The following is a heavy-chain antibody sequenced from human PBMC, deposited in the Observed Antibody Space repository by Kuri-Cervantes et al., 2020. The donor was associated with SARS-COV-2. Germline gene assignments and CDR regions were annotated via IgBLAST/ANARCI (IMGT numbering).Heavy chain of an antibody. V-gene: IGHV4-4*07. D-gene: IGHD2-2*02. CDR3: ARGVGSTPAAKPVGYFDY. J-gene: IGHJ4*02. CDR1: GGSINSYY. CDR2: IYTSGST. Sequence: GSLRLSCTVSGGSINSYYWSWIRQPAGKGLEWIGRIYTSGSTNYNPSLKSRVTMLVDTSKNQFSLKLSSVTAADTTVYYCARGVGSTPAAKPVGYFDYWGQGTLVTVSS.